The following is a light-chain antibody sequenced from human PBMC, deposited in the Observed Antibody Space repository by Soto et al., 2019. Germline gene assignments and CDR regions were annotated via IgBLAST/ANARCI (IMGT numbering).Light chain of an antibody. V-gene: IGKV3-15*01. Sequence: IVMKQSPATLSVTTGERATLPCRASQIILTNLAWYQQKPGQAPRLLIYGASTRATGIPARFSGSGSGTEFTLTISSLQSEDFEIYYCQQYNNWPITFAQGTRLEV. CDR2: GAS. J-gene: IGKJ5*01. CDR3: QQYNNWPIT. CDR1: QIILTN.